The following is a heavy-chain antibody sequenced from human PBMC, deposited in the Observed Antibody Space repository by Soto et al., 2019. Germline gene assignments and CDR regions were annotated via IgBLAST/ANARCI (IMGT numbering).Heavy chain of an antibody. D-gene: IGHD2-15*01. CDR3: ARDTPSAELDY. CDR2: IARDGEST. Sequence: VHLVVSGGGLVQPGGSLRLSCEASGFSFSDYEMNWVRQFLGEGLECVAYIARDGESTFYADSVEGRFVVSRDNAKNSLFLQMDRLTGDDTAVYFCARDTPSAELDYWGQGSLFTVSS. CDR1: GFSFSDYE. V-gene: IGHV3-48*03. J-gene: IGHJ4*02.